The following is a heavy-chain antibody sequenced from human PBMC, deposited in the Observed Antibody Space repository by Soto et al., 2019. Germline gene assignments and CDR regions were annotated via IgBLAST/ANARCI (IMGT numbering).Heavy chain of an antibody. CDR2: FDPDGGET. V-gene: IGHV1-24*01. CDR3: AAANSSYKRRCRDP. Sequence: ASVKVSCKVSGYTFTEVSIHWVRQAPGKGLEWMGGFDPDGGETVYAQKFQGRGRMTEDTSTETAYMEVSSLRTEETHVYYCAAANSSYKRRCRDPRRKGTLVAVSS. J-gene: IGHJ5*02. CDR1: GYTFTEVS. D-gene: IGHD1-1*01.